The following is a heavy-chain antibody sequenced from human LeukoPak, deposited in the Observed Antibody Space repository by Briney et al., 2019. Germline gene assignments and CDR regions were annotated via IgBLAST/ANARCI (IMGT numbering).Heavy chain of an antibody. D-gene: IGHD6-13*01. CDR3: ARVGMAAAGHNWFDP. Sequence: SETLSLTCTVSGGSISSGDYYWSWIRQPPGKGLEWIGYIYYSGSTNYNPSLKSRVTMSVDTSKNQFSLKLSSVTAADTAVYYCARVGMAAAGHNWFDPWGQGTLVTVSS. CDR1: GGSISSGDYY. CDR2: IYYSGST. J-gene: IGHJ5*02. V-gene: IGHV4-61*08.